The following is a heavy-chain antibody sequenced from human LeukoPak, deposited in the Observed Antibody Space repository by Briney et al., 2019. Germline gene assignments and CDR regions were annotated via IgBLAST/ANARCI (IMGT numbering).Heavy chain of an antibody. Sequence: SETLSLTCSVSGYSISSGYHWGWIRQPPGKGLEWIGNIYHTGSSFYYPSLKSRVTISVDTSRNQFSLRLTSVTAADTAVYYCASRRVDYYDSSGYRSIPDAFDIWGQGTMVTVSS. J-gene: IGHJ3*02. CDR3: ASRRVDYYDSSGYRSIPDAFDI. CDR1: GYSISSGYH. V-gene: IGHV4-38-2*02. CDR2: IYHTGSS. D-gene: IGHD3-22*01.